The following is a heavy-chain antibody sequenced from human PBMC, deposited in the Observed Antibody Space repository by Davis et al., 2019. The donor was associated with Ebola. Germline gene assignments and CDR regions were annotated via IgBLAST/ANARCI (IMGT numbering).Heavy chain of an antibody. CDR3: AKDWRDFWSGPPGKWLDP. Sequence: GESLKISCAASGFTFSSYAMSWVRQAPGKGLEWVAVISYDGSNKYYADSVKGRFTISRDNSKNTLYLQMDSLRDEDTAVYYCAKDWRDFWSGPPGKWLDPWGQGTLVIVS. CDR1: GFTFSSYA. D-gene: IGHD3-3*01. J-gene: IGHJ5*02. CDR2: ISYDGSNK. V-gene: IGHV3-30*18.